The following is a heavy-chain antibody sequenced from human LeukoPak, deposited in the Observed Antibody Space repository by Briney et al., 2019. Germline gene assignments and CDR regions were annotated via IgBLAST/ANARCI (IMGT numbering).Heavy chain of an antibody. Sequence: GGSLRVSCAASGYTFTSYAMSWVRQAPGKGLEWVSLIGTGGSTYYTDSVKGRFTISRDSSKNTLYLQMDSLRADDTAVYYCAKKSPRGYYEHWGQGTLVTVSS. D-gene: IGHD3-3*01. J-gene: IGHJ4*02. CDR2: IGTGGST. CDR1: GYTFTSYA. V-gene: IGHV3-23*01. CDR3: AKKSPRGYYEH.